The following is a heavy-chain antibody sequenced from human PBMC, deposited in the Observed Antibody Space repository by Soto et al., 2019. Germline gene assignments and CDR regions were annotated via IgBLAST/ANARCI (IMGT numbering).Heavy chain of an antibody. D-gene: IGHD3-22*01. J-gene: IGHJ6*02. Sequence: SVKVSCKASGGTFSSYAISWVRQAPGQGLEWMGGIIPIFGTANYAQKFQGRVTITADESTSTAYMELSSLRSEDTAVYYCVLGYYYDSSGYYYSSMDVWGQGPTVTVYS. V-gene: IGHV1-69*13. CDR2: IIPIFGTA. CDR1: GGTFSSYA. CDR3: VLGYYYDSSGYYYSSMDV.